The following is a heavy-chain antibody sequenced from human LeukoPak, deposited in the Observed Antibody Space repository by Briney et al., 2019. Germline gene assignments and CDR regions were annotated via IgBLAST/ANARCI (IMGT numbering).Heavy chain of an antibody. CDR2: IASSGTAI. Sequence: GGSLRLSCAASEFIFSDYYMNWIRQAPGKGLEWVSFIASSGTAIYYADSVKGRFTISRDNAKNPLYLQMSSLRSEDTAVYYCATGPPQVRGVVTQERGYNWFDPWGQGTLVTVSS. CDR3: ATGPPQVRGVVTQERGYNWFDP. D-gene: IGHD3-3*01. CDR1: EFIFSDYY. V-gene: IGHV3-11*01. J-gene: IGHJ5*02.